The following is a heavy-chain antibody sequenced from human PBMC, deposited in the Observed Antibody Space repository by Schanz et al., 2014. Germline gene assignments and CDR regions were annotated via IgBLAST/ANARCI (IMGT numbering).Heavy chain of an antibody. CDR3: ARLGTGMAVAGSVIDSYYYYMDV. Sequence: QVHLVQSGAEVHKPGASLKISCKASGYTFTNFFLHWVRQAPGQGLEWMGIINPIGGSTTYAQKFRGAVTLTTDTSTDTAYLELSSLRSEDTAVYYCARLGTGMAVAGSVIDSYYYYMDVWGEGTTVTVSS. CDR2: INPIGGST. CDR1: GYTFTNFF. D-gene: IGHD6-19*01. V-gene: IGHV1-46*01. J-gene: IGHJ6*03.